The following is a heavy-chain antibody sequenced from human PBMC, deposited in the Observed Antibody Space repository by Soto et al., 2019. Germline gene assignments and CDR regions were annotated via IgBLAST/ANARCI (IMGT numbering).Heavy chain of an antibody. CDR2: SFHSGST. J-gene: IGHJ6*02. Sequence: TLSLTCAVSGGSISSGGYFWSWIRQPPGKGLEWIGYSFHSGSTSYNPPLKSRVIISVDRSKNQFSLELNSVTTADTAVYYCARGDAGYYGMDVWGQGITVTVSS. V-gene: IGHV4-30-2*01. CDR3: ARGDAGYYGMDV. CDR1: GGSISSGGYF.